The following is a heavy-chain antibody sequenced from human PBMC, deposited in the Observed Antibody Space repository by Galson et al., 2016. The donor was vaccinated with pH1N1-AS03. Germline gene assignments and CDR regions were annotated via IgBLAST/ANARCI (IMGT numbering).Heavy chain of an antibody. CDR1: GFTFSTYT. CDR2: ISYDGSNK. Sequence: SLRLSCAASGFTFSTYTIHWVRQAPGKGLEWVSIISYDGSNKFYADSVKGRFTVSRDNSKNTLYLQMTSLRGDETAVYYCAREKLDPDYGMDVWGQGTTVIVSS. J-gene: IGHJ6*02. V-gene: IGHV3-30-3*01. CDR3: AREKLDPDYGMDV. D-gene: IGHD3-9*01.